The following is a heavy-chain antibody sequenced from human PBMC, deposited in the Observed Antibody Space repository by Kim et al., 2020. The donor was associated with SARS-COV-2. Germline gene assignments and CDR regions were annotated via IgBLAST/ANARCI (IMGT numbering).Heavy chain of an antibody. Sequence: SETLSLTCTVSGGSISIYYWSWIRQPPGKGLEWIGYIYYSGSTNYNPSLKSRVTISVDTSKNQFSLKLSSVTAADTAVYYCARAGYDYVWGSYPIRSFDYWGQGTLVTVSS. D-gene: IGHD3-16*02. V-gene: IGHV4-59*01. CDR3: ARAGYDYVWGSYPIRSFDY. J-gene: IGHJ4*02. CDR1: GGSISIYY. CDR2: IYYSGST.